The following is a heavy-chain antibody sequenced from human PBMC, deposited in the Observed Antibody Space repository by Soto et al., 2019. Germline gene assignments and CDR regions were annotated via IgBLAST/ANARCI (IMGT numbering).Heavy chain of an antibody. D-gene: IGHD2-15*01. J-gene: IGHJ5*02. CDR3: ARGYTGYCSGGTGYWFDP. CDR1: GFSFSSYS. CDR2: ISSSASHI. Sequence: EVQLVESGGGLVKPGGSLRLSCAASGFSFSSYSMNWVRQAPEKGLEWVSSISSSASHINYADSVKGRFTISRDNAKKSLYLQMNSLRAEDTAVYYCARGYTGYCSGGTGYWFDPWGQGTLVTVSS. V-gene: IGHV3-21*01.